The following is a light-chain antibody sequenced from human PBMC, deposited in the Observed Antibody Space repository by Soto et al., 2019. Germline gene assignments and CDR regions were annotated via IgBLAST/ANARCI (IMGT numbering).Light chain of an antibody. V-gene: IGLV2-8*01. J-gene: IGLJ2*01. CDR3: SSYAGSSSLL. CDR1: NSDVGGYNY. Sequence: SALTQPPSASGSPGQSVTISCTGTNSDVGGYNYVSWYQQHPGKAPNLMIYEVSKRPSGVPDRFSGSKSGNTASLTVSGLQAEDEGEYYCSSYAGSSSLLFGGGTKLTVL. CDR2: EVS.